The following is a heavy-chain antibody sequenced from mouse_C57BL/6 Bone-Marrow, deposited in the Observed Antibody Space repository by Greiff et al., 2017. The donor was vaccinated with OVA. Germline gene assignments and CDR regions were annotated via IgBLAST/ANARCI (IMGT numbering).Heavy chain of an antibody. CDR3: ARNWGFAY. CDR1: GFTFSDYY. CDR2: ISNGGGST. J-gene: IGHJ3*01. D-gene: IGHD4-1*01. V-gene: IGHV5-12*01. Sequence: EVQVVESGGGLVQPGGSLKLSCAASGFTFSDYYMYWVRPTPEKRLEWVAYISNGGGSTYYPDTVKGRFTISRDNAKNTLYLQMSRLKSEDTAMYYCARNWGFAYWGQGTLVTVSA.